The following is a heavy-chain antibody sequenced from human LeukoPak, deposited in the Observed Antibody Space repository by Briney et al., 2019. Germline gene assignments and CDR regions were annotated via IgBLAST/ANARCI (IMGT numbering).Heavy chain of an antibody. V-gene: IGHV4-59*01. CDR3: ARAPDGDFYMDV. J-gene: IGHJ6*03. D-gene: IGHD4-17*01. CDR1: GGSISSYY. Sequence: SETLSLTCTVSGGSISSYYWSWIRQPPGKGLEWIGYIYYSGSTNYNPSLKSRVTIPVDTSKNQFSLKLSSVTAADTAVYYCARAPDGDFYMDVWGKGTTVTVSS. CDR2: IYYSGST.